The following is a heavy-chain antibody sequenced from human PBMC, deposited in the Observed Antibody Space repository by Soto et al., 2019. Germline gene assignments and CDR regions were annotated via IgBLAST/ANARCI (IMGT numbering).Heavy chain of an antibody. J-gene: IGHJ5*02. Sequence: PSETLSLTCTVSGGSISSYYWSWIRQPPGKGLEWIGYIYYSGSTNYNPSLKRRVTISVDTSKNQFSLKLSSVTAADTAVYCGARLSAYYQSFDPWGPGTLVTVSS. CDR1: GGSISSYY. D-gene: IGHD2-21*01. CDR2: IYYSGST. CDR3: ARLSAYYQSFDP. V-gene: IGHV4-59*12.